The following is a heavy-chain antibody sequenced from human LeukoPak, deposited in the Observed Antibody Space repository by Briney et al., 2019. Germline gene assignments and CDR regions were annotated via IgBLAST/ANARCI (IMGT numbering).Heavy chain of an antibody. CDR2: ISAYNGNT. D-gene: IGHD3-10*01. CDR3: ARGAYYYGSGSSPFDS. V-gene: IGHV1-18*01. CDR1: GYTFTSYG. Sequence: GASVKVSCKASGYTFTSYGISWVRQAPGQGLEGRGWISAYNGNTNYAQKLQGRVTMTTDTSTSTAYMELRSLRSDDTAVYYCARGAYYYGSGSSPFDSWGQGTLVTVSS. J-gene: IGHJ4*02.